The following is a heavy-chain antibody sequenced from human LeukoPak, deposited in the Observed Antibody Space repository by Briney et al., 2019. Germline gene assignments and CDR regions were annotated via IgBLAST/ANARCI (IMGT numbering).Heavy chain of an antibody. J-gene: IGHJ4*02. CDR1: GYTFTSYG. CDR3: ARVLVGGPISPDGY. CDR2: MSAYNGNT. Sequence: ASVKVSCKASGYTFTSYGISWVRQAPGQGLEWMGWMSAYNGNTNYAQKLQGRVTMTTDTSTSTAYMELRSLRSDDTAVYYCARVLVGGPISPDGYWGQGTLVTVSS. V-gene: IGHV1-18*01. D-gene: IGHD4-23*01.